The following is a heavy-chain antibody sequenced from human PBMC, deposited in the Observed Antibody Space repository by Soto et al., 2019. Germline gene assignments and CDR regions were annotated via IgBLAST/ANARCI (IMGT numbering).Heavy chain of an antibody. D-gene: IGHD3-10*01. CDR1: GYTFTSYD. V-gene: IGHV1-8*01. J-gene: IGHJ6*03. Sequence: GASVKVSCKASGYTFTSYDINWVRQATGQGLEWMGWMNPNSGNTGYAQKFQGRVTMTRNTSISTAYMELSSLRSEDTAVYYCARGRGDYGSEHVAHMDVWGKGTTVTVSS. CDR3: ARGRGDYGSEHVAHMDV. CDR2: MNPNSGNT.